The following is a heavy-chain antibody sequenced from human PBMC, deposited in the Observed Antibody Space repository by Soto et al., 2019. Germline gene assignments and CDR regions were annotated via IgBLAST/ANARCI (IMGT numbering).Heavy chain of an antibody. J-gene: IGHJ4*02. CDR1: GGSISSYY. CDR2: IYSSGST. Sequence: SETLSLTCTVSGGSISSYYWSWIRQPPGKGLEWIGYIYSSGSTTYNPSLKSRVTISVDTSQNQFSLRLSSVTATDTAVYYCAREGIGTAQSTFDHWGQGTLVTVS. CDR3: AREGIGTAQSTFDH. V-gene: IGHV4-4*08. D-gene: IGHD6-13*01.